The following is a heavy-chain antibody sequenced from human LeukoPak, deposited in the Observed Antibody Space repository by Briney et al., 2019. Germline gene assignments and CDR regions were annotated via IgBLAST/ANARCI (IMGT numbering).Heavy chain of an antibody. J-gene: IGHJ6*02. CDR1: GYTFTSYD. CDR3: ARKGDIVVVPAAIIHYYYGMDV. CDR2: MNPNSGNT. D-gene: IGHD2-2*02. Sequence: ASVKVSCKASGYTFTSYDINWERQATGQGLEWMGWMNPNSGNTGYAQKFQGRVTMTRNTSISTAYMELSSLRSEDTAVYYCARKGDIVVVPAAIIHYYYGMDVWGQGTTVTVSS. V-gene: IGHV1-8*01.